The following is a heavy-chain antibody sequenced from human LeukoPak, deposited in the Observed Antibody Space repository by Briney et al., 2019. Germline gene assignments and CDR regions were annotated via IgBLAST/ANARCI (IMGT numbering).Heavy chain of an antibody. CDR1: GGSISSSSYY. CDR2: IYYSGST. V-gene: IGHV4-39*01. D-gene: IGHD1-26*01. CDR3: ARLSPQWELPIGY. J-gene: IGHJ4*02. Sequence: SETLSLTCTVSGGSISSSSYYWGWIRQPPGKGLEWIGSIYYSGSTYYNPSLKSRVTISVDTSKNQFSLKLSSVTAADTAVYYCARLSPQWELPIGYWGQGTLVTVSS.